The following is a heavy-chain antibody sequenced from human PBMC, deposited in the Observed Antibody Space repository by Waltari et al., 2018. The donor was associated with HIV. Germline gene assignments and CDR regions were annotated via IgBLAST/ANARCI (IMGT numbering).Heavy chain of an antibody. Sequence: QLQLRESGPGLVKSETLSLTCTVSGGSISSSTYYWGWIRQPPGKGLEWIGSIYYSGTTYYNPSLKGRATMSVDTSKRQFSVKLSCVTAADTAVYYCARVLIVGLYTNNCEYYFDYWGLGSLVTVSS. CDR3: ARVLIVGLYTNNCEYYFDY. CDR1: GGSISSSTYY. J-gene: IGHJ4*02. D-gene: IGHD1-1*01. CDR2: IYYSGTT. V-gene: IGHV4-39*07.